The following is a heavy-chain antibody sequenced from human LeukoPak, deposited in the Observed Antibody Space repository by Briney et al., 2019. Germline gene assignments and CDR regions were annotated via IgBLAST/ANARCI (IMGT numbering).Heavy chain of an antibody. J-gene: IGHJ4*02. V-gene: IGHV3-74*01. Sequence: GGSLRLSCAASGFTFSSYWMHWVRQVPGKGLMWVSRINTDGSSTTYADSVRSRFTISRDNAKNTLYLQMSSLKAEDTAVYYCTRVSPLVVPAAGLYYFDYWGQGTLVTVSS. CDR3: TRVSPLVVPAAGLYYFDY. CDR1: GFTFSSYW. CDR2: INTDGSST. D-gene: IGHD2-2*01.